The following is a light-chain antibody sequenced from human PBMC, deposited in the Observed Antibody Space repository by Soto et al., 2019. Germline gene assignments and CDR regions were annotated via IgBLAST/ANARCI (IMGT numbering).Light chain of an antibody. J-gene: IGKJ1*01. Sequence: EVVMTQSPATLSVSPGERATLSCGASQSVRSYLAWYQEKPGQAPRLLIHGASTRAPGITARFSGSGSGTDFTLTISSLQSEDFAVYYCHQYDHWPQTFGPGTQVEIK. V-gene: IGKV3-15*01. CDR3: HQYDHWPQT. CDR1: QSVRSY. CDR2: GAS.